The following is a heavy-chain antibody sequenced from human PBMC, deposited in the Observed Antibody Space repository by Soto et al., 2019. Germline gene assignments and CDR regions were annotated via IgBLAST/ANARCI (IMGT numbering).Heavy chain of an antibody. J-gene: IGHJ6*02. V-gene: IGHV1-69*01. CDR1: GGTFSSYA. CDR3: ARDARRLGARPPTNYYYYGMDV. D-gene: IGHD6-6*01. CDR2: IIPIFGTA. Sequence: QVQLVQSGAEVKKPGSSVKVSCKASGGTFSSYAISWVRQAPGQGLEWMGGIIPIFGTANYAQKFQGRVTITADESTSTAYMELSSLRSEDTAVYYCARDARRLGARPPTNYYYYGMDVWGQGTTVTVSS.